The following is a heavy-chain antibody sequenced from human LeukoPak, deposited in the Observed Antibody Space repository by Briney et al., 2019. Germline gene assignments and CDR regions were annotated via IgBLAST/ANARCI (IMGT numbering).Heavy chain of an antibody. V-gene: IGHV4-30-2*01. CDR3: ARGGAADSGYMDV. D-gene: IGHD6-13*01. J-gene: IGHJ6*03. CDR2: IYHSGST. Sequence: SQTLSLTCTVSGGSISSGGYYWRWIRQPPGKGLEWIGYIYHSGSTYYNPSLKSRVTISVDRSKNQFSLKLSSVTAADTAVYYCARGGAADSGYMDVWGKGTTVTVSS. CDR1: GGSISSGGYY.